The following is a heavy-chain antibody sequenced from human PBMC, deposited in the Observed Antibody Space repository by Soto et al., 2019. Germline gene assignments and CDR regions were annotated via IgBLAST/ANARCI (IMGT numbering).Heavy chain of an antibody. Sequence: VQLEDSVGGLVQPGESLRLSCAASGFTFSRYAMDWVRQARGKGLEWVSVISGSGGNIHYVDSVKGRFTISRDNSRNAPYLQTSTPKVDDPAVYSCATKDLRGTTATRWRQGTLVTVSS. J-gene: IGHJ4*02. D-gene: IGHD1-1*01. CDR3: ATKDLRGTTATR. CDR1: GFTFSRYA. CDR2: ISGSGGNI. V-gene: IGHV3-23*04.